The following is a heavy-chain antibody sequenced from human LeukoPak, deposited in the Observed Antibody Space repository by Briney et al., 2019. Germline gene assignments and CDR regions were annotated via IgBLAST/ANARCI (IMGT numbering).Heavy chain of an antibody. CDR2: IWNDGSHE. CDR3: AKDATEYGDSHFDC. D-gene: IGHD4-17*01. Sequence: PGGSLRLSCAASGLTFSSYGMHWVRQAPGKGLERVAVIWNDGSHEYYADSEKGRFTISRDNSRDTVYLQMNSLRDEDTAVYYCAKDATEYGDSHFDCWGQGTLVTVSS. CDR1: GLTFSSYG. V-gene: IGHV3-33*06. J-gene: IGHJ4*02.